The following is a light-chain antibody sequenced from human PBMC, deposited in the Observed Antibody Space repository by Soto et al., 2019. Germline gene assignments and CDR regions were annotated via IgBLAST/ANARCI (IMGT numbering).Light chain of an antibody. CDR1: SSDIGSYNY. CDR3: CSYRSSRTWV. V-gene: IGLV2-14*01. J-gene: IGLJ3*02. CDR2: EVT. Sequence: QSALTQPASVSGSPGQSITISCTGTSSDIGSYNYVSWYQHCPGKAPRLLIYEVTNRPSGVSNRFSGSKSGNTASLTISGPQAEDDADYYCCSYRSSRTWVFGGGTKLTVL.